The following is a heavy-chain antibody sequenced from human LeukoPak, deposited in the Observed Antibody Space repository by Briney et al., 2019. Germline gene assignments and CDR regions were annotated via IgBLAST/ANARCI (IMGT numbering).Heavy chain of an antibody. CDR3: ARDPITVTDYYYGMDV. D-gene: IGHD4-17*01. CDR2: IYYSGST. V-gene: IGHV4-61*01. Sequence: KTSETLSLTCTVSGGSVSSGSYYWSWIRQPPGKGLEWIGYIYYSGSTNYNPSLKSRVTISVDTSKNQFSLKLSSVTAADTAVYYCARDPITVTDYYYGMDVRGQGTTVTVSS. J-gene: IGHJ6*02. CDR1: GGSVSSGSYY.